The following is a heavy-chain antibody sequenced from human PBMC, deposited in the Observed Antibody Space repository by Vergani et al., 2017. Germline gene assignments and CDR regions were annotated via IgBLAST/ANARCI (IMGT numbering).Heavy chain of an antibody. J-gene: IGHJ4*02. CDR1: GGTFSSYA. CDR2: IIPIFGTA. Sequence: QVQLVQSGAEVKKPGSSVKVSCKASGGTFSSYAIRWGRQAPGQGLEWMGRIIPIFGTANYAQKFQGRVTITADESTSTAYMELSSLRSEDTAVYYCARDPPYSSGWYYFDYWGQGTLVTVSS. D-gene: IGHD6-19*01. V-gene: IGHV1-69*13. CDR3: ARDPPYSSGWYYFDY.